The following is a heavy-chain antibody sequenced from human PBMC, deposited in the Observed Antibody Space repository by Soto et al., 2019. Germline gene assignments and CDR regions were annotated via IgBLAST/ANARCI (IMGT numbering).Heavy chain of an antibody. D-gene: IGHD6-6*01. Sequence: QVQLQESGPGLVKPSETLSLICTVSGGSISSYYWNWIRQSPGKGLEWIASLDYSGTTNYNPSLMGRITTSVDPSKKQFSLKMRSVTATDTAVYYCARGSFPPYSSSSKGFDYWGQGSLVTVST. CDR1: GGSISSYY. CDR3: ARGSFPPYSSSSKGFDY. J-gene: IGHJ4*02. V-gene: IGHV4-59*01. CDR2: LDYSGTT.